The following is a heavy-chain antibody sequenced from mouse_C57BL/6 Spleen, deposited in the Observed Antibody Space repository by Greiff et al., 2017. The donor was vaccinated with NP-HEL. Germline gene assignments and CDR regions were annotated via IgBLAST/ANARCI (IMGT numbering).Heavy chain of an antibody. CDR1: GYTFTDYN. CDR2: INPNNGGT. CDR3: ARGSIRVSYGSSYDYYAMDY. V-gene: IGHV1-18*01. J-gene: IGHJ4*01. D-gene: IGHD1-1*01. Sequence: EVQLQQSGPELVKPGASVKIPCKASGYTFTDYNMDWVKQSHGKSLEWIGDINPNNGGTIYNQKFKGKATLTVDKSSSTAYMELRSLTSEDTAVYYCARGSIRVSYGSSYDYYAMDYWGQGTSVTVSS.